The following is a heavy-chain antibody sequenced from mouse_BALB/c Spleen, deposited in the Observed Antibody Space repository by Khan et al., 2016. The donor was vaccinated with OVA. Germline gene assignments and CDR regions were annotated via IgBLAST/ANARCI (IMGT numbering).Heavy chain of an antibody. J-gene: IGHJ3*01. CDR1: GYTFTDYA. CDR2: ISTYSGDA. CDR3: AKGSGNSRFAY. Sequence: QVQLKQSGAELVRPGVSVKISCKGSGYTFTDYAMHWVKQSHAKSLEWIGVISTYSGDADYNQKFKGKATMTVDTSSSTAYMELARLTSEDSAIYCCAKGSGNSRFAYWGQGTLVTVSA. V-gene: IGHV1S137*01. D-gene: IGHD1-3*01.